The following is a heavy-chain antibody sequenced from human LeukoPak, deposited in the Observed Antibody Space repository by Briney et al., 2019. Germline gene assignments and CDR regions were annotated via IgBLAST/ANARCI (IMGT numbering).Heavy chain of an antibody. CDR1: GYTFTSYY. J-gene: IGHJ3*02. D-gene: IGHD3-9*01. V-gene: IGHV1-46*01. Sequence: ASVKVSCTASGYTFTSYYMHWVRQAPGQGLEWMGIINPSGGSTSYAQKFQGRVTMTRDTSTSTVYMELSSLRSEDTAVYYCARDSLSGYDAFDIWGQGTMVTVSS. CDR3: ARDSLSGYDAFDI. CDR2: INPSGGST.